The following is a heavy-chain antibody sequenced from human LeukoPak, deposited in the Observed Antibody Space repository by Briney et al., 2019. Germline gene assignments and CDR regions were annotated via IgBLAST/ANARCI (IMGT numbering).Heavy chain of an antibody. CDR1: GFTFGDYA. J-gene: IGHJ4*02. V-gene: IGHV3-49*04. D-gene: IGHD6-19*01. CDR3: SRIERLPSSRTEVAADF. CDR2: IRSKAYDGTT. Sequence: GGSLRLSCRVSGFTFGDYAMAWVRQAPGKGLEWVGSIRSKAYDGTTEYAASVKGRFTISRDDSNSIAYLQMDSLKTEDTGVYYCSRIERLPSSRTEVAADFWGQGTLVTVSS.